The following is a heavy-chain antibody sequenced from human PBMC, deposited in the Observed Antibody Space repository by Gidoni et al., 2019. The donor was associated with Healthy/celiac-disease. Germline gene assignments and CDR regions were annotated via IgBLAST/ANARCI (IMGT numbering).Heavy chain of an antibody. CDR2: IIPIFGTA. D-gene: IGHD3-22*01. CDR1: GGTFSSYA. J-gene: IGHJ4*02. CDR3: ATPGPYYYDSSGYYRFDY. V-gene: IGHV1-69*01. Sequence: QVQLVQSGAEVKKPGSSVKVSCKASGGTFSSYAISWVRQAPGQGLEWMGGIIPIFGTANYAQKFQGRVTITADESTSTAYMELSSLRSEDTAVYYCATPGPYYYDSSGYYRFDYWGQGTLVTVSS.